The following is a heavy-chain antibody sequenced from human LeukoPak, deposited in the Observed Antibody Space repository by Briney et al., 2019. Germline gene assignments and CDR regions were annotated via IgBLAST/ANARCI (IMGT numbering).Heavy chain of an antibody. D-gene: IGHD2-15*01. CDR3: AKVYAGDIVVVVAATNFDY. J-gene: IGHJ4*02. CDR2: ISGSGGST. CDR1: GFTFSSYA. V-gene: IGHV3-23*01. Sequence: GGSLRLSCAASGFTFSSYAMSWVRQAPGKGLGWVSAISGSGGSTYYADSVKGRFTISRDNSKNTLYLQMNSLRAEDTAVYYCAKVYAGDIVVVVAATNFDYWGQGTLVTVSS.